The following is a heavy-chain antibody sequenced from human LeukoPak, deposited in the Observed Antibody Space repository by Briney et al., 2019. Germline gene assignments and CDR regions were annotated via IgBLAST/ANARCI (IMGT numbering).Heavy chain of an antibody. Sequence: PGRSLRLSCAASGFTFRSYSMHWVRQAPGKGLEWVSRVIREVSFTTYADSVRGRLSISRDTAKNPLYRQWSSGRPKDTAVYVLVRDGDDFNFDYWGQGSLVTVSS. CDR1: GFTFRSYS. J-gene: IGHJ4*02. V-gene: IGHV3-74*01. CDR2: VIREVSFT. CDR3: VRDGDDFNFDY. D-gene: IGHD5-24*01.